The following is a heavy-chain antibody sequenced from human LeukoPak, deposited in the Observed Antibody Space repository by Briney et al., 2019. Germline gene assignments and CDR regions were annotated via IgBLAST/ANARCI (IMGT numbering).Heavy chain of an antibody. Sequence: PGGSLRLSCAASGFTFSSYAMSWVRQAPGKGLEWVSSISSSSSYIYYADSVKGRFTISRDNAKNSLYLQMNSLRAEDTAVYYCARDLHYYDSSGYYYFDYWGQGTLVTVSS. CDR2: ISSSSSYI. D-gene: IGHD3-22*01. J-gene: IGHJ4*02. CDR3: ARDLHYYDSSGYYYFDY. CDR1: GFTFSSYA. V-gene: IGHV3-21*01.